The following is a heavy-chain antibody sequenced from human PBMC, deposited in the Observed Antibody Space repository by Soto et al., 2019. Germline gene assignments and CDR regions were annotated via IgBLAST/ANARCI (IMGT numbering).Heavy chain of an antibody. D-gene: IGHD6-13*01. CDR1: RYSFTSYG. CDR2: ISAYNGNK. Sequence: QVQLVQSGAEVKEPGASVKVSCKASRYSFTSYGISWVRQAPGQGREWMGWISAYNGNKKYAQKLQGRVTMTTDTSTSTAYMELRSLISDDTAVYYCARDLGQQLVDYWGQGTLVTVSS. CDR3: ARDLGQQLVDY. J-gene: IGHJ4*02. V-gene: IGHV1-18*01.